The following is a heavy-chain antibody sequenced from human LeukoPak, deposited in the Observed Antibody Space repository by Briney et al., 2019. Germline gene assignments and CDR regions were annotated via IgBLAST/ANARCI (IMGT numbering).Heavy chain of an antibody. CDR2: IKPNSGGT. Sequence: ASLKDSSKASGYTFTGYFMQWVRQAPGQRVEWMGWIKPNSGGTNYAQKFQGRVTMTRDTSISTAYMELSRLRSDDTAVYYCAMGATVTSNYYYYMDVWGKGTTVTVSS. J-gene: IGHJ6*03. D-gene: IGHD4-17*01. CDR1: GYTFTGYF. CDR3: AMGATVTSNYYYYMDV. V-gene: IGHV1-2*02.